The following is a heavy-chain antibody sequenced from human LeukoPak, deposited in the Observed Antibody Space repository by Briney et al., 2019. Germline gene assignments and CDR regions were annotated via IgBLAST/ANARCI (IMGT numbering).Heavy chain of an antibody. CDR1: GFTLSSYA. CDR2: IRGSDSST. Sequence: PGESLRLSCAASGFTLSSYAMSWVRQAPGKGLEWVSSIRGSDSSTYYADSVKGRFTISRDNSKNTLSLQMNSLRAEDTAVYYCARVGYYASGPFSYFDYWGQGTLVTVSS. CDR3: ARVGYYASGPFSYFDY. J-gene: IGHJ4*02. D-gene: IGHD3-10*01. V-gene: IGHV3-23*01.